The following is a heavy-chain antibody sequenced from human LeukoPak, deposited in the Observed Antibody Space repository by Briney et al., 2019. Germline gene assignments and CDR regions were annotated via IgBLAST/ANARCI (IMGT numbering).Heavy chain of an antibody. CDR2: INPNSGGT. CDR3: ARDLPYSVRWSILDY. D-gene: IGHD2-21*01. Sequence: ASVKVSCKASGYTFTGYYMHWVRQAPGQGLEWMGWINPNSGGTNYAQKFQGRVTITADKSTSTAYMELSSLRSEDTAVYYCARDLPYSVRWSILDYWGQGTLVTVSS. J-gene: IGHJ4*02. CDR1: GYTFTGYY. V-gene: IGHV1-2*02.